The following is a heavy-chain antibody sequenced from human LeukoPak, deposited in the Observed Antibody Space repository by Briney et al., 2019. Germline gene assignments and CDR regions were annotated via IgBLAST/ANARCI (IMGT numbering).Heavy chain of an antibody. CDR3: ARGVENYYYGMDV. Sequence: ASVKVSCKASGGTFSSYATSWVRQAPGQGLEWVGGIIPIFGTANYAQKFQGRVTITADESTSTAYMELSSLRSEDTAVYYCARGVENYYYGMDVWGKGTTVTVSS. J-gene: IGHJ6*04. V-gene: IGHV1-69*13. CDR2: IIPIFGTA. CDR1: GGTFSSYA.